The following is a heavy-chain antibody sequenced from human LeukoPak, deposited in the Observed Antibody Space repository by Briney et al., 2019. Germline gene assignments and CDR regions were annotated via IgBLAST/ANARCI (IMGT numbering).Heavy chain of an antibody. CDR2: IYYSGNT. Sequence: PSETLSLTCTVSGGSISSSSYYWGWIRQPPGRWLEWIGSIYYSGNTYYNPSLKSRVTISVDTSKNQFSLKLSSVTAADTAVYYCARLFSSSWYRGAFDLWGQGTMVTVSS. J-gene: IGHJ3*01. CDR1: GGSISSSSYY. V-gene: IGHV4-39*01. D-gene: IGHD6-13*01. CDR3: ARLFSSSWYRGAFDL.